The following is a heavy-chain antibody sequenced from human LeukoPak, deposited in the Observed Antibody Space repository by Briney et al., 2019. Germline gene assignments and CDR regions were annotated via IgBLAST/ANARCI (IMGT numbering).Heavy chain of an antibody. Sequence: SETLSLTCTVSGGSISSYYWSWIRQPPGKGLEWIGYIYYSGSTNYNPSLKSRVTISVDTSKNQFSLKLSSVTAADTAVYYCARVGSSGSGNWFDPWGRGTLVTVSS. CDR3: ARVGSSGSGNWFDP. D-gene: IGHD6-19*01. J-gene: IGHJ5*02. V-gene: IGHV4-59*01. CDR1: GGSISSYY. CDR2: IYYSGST.